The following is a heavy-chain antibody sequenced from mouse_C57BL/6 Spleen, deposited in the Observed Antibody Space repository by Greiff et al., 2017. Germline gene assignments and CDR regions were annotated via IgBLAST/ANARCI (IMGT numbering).Heavy chain of an antibody. CDR2: ISDGGSYT. Sequence: DVKLQESGGGLVKPGGSLKLSCAASGFTFSSYAMSWVRQTPEKRLEWVATISDGGSYTYYPDNVKGRFTISRDNAKNNLYLQMSHLKSEDTAMYYCAREDYGSSYFDYWGQGTTLTVSS. CDR1: GFTFSSYA. CDR3: AREDYGSSYFDY. V-gene: IGHV5-4*01. J-gene: IGHJ2*01. D-gene: IGHD1-1*01.